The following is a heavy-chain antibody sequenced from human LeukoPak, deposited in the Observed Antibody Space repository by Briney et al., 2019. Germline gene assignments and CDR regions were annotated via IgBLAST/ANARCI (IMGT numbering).Heavy chain of an antibody. Sequence: SETLSLTCTVSGGSISSYYWSWIRQPPGKGLEWVGYTSYSGSTNYNPSLKSRVTISVDTSKNQFSLKLSSVTAADTAIYYCARDGRAGSLFAYWGQGTLVTVSS. CDR1: GGSISSYY. D-gene: IGHD6-19*01. V-gene: IGHV4-59*01. CDR2: TSYSGST. J-gene: IGHJ4*02. CDR3: ARDGRAGSLFAY.